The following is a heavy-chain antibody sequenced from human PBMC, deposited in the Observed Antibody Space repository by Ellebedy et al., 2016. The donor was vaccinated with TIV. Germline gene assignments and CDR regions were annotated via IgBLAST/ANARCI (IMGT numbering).Heavy chain of an antibody. CDR2: INPNSGDT. Sequence: AASVKVSCKASGYTFTGYYIHWVRQAPGQGLEWVAWINPNSGDTAYGQNLQGRVTVTGDTSISTAYMELSRLISDDTAVYYCVRDLTNYGSSSYWGQGTLVTVSS. V-gene: IGHV1-2*02. J-gene: IGHJ4*02. CDR1: GYTFTGYY. D-gene: IGHD3-22*01. CDR3: VRDLTNYGSSSY.